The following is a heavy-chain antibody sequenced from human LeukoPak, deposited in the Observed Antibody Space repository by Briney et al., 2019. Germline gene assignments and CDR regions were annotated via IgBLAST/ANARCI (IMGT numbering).Heavy chain of an antibody. D-gene: IGHD5-18*01. V-gene: IGHV3-33*06. CDR3: AKDLGDTAMVFYYFDY. Sequence: GGSLRLSCAASGFTFSSYGMHWVRQAPGKGLEWVAVIWCDGSNKYYADSVKGRFTISRDNSKNTLYLQMNSLRAEDTAVYYCAKDLGDTAMVFYYFDYWGQGTLVTVSS. CDR2: IWCDGSNK. J-gene: IGHJ4*02. CDR1: GFTFSSYG.